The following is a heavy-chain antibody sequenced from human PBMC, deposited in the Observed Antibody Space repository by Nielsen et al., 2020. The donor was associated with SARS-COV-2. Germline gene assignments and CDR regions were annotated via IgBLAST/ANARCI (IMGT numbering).Heavy chain of an antibody. V-gene: IGHV1-46*01. J-gene: IGHJ3*02. D-gene: IGHD1-14*01. CDR2: INPSGGST. CDR3: ARTRVPEDTSVVVTDAFDI. Sequence: ASVKVSCKASGYTFTSYYMHWVRQAPGQGLEWMGIINPSGGSTSYAQKFQGRVTMTRDTSTSTVYMELGSLRSEDTAIYFCARTRVPEDTSVVVTDAFDIWGQGTMVTVSS. CDR1: GYTFTSYY.